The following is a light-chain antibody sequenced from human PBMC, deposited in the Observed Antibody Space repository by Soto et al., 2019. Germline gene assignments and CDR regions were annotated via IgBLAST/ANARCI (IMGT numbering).Light chain of an antibody. J-gene: IGKJ4*01. CDR1: QGIRDD. CDR2: ATS. CDR3: LQDYNYPLT. Sequence: AIQMTQSPSSLSASVGDRVTITCRASQGIRDDLGWYQQKPGKAPKLLIYATSSLQSGVPSRFSGSGSGTDFTLTISSLQPEDFATYYCLQDYNYPLTFGGGTKVEIK. V-gene: IGKV1-6*01.